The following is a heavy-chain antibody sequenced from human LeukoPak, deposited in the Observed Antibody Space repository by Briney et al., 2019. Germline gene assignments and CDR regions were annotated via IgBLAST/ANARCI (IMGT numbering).Heavy chain of an antibody. V-gene: IGHV4-59*08. D-gene: IGHD7-27*01. CDR1: GGSISSYY. CDR2: IYYSGST. Sequence: SETLSLTCTVSGGSISSYYWSWIRQPPGKGLEWIGYIYYSGSTNYNPSLKSRVTISVDTSKNQFSLRLSSVTAADTAVYYCAGTGLFFDYWSQGTLVTVSS. CDR3: AGTGLFFDY. J-gene: IGHJ4*02.